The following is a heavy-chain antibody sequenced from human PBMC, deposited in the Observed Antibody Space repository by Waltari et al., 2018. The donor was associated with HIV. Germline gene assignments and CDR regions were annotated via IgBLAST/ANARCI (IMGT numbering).Heavy chain of an antibody. D-gene: IGHD1-20*01. CDR2: INHRGNT. CDR3: ARIPKRFNWNFDP. Sequence: QVHLEQWGTGLLKPSETLSLTCAVYGGSFSTYYWSWIRQPPGKGLEWIGEINHRGNTNYNPSLKSRIAISVDTSKQQFSLKMTSVTAADTAVYYCARIPKRFNWNFDPWGRGLLVTVSS. J-gene: IGHJ5*02. CDR1: GGSFSTYY. V-gene: IGHV4-34*01.